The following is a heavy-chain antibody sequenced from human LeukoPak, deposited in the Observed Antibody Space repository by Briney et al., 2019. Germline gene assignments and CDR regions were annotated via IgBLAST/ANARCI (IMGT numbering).Heavy chain of an antibody. Sequence: SETLSLTCTVSGGSISSSSYYWGWIRQPPGRGPELIGSIYYSGSTYYNPSLKRRLTISVDTSKNQFSLKLSSVTAADTAVYYCARHVASGSYPYYFDYWGQGTLVTVSS. J-gene: IGHJ4*02. CDR2: IYYSGST. CDR3: ARHVASGSYPYYFDY. D-gene: IGHD1-26*01. CDR1: GGSISSSSYY. V-gene: IGHV4-39*01.